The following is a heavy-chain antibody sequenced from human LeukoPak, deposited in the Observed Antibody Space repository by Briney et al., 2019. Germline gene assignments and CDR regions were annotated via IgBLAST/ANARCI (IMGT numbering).Heavy chain of an antibody. CDR3: ARDKVRYFDWSRLYYYYYMDV. V-gene: IGHV1-2*02. J-gene: IGHJ6*03. CDR1: GYTFTGYY. Sequence: GASVKVSCKASGYTFTGYYMHWVRQAPGQGLEWRGWINPNSGGTNYAQKFQGRVTMTRDTSISTAYMELSRLRSDDTAVYYCARDKVRYFDWSRLYYYYYMDVWGKGTTVTVSS. CDR2: INPNSGGT. D-gene: IGHD3-9*01.